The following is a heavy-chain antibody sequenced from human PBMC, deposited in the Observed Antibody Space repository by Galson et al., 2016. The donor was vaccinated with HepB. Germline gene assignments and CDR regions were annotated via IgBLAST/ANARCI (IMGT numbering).Heavy chain of an antibody. CDR2: IIPLSGTG. D-gene: IGHD3-3*01. CDR3: ARADYDLWSDDIYYYYMDV. J-gene: IGHJ6*03. Sequence: SVKVSCKASGGSFSNFAISWMRLAPGQGLEWMGGIIPLSGTGHYAQKFQGRVTMTADESTSTAYMELSSLRSEDTAVYYCARADYDLWSDDIYYYYMDVWGKGTTVTVSS. CDR1: GGSFSNFA. V-gene: IGHV1-69*13.